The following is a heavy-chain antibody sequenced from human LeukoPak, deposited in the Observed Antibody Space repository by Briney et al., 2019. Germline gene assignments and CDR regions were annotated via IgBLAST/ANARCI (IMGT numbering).Heavy chain of an antibody. CDR3: ARGMGGNPLDY. CDR1: GGSISSGGYY. CDR2: IYYSGST. V-gene: IGHV4-31*03. D-gene: IGHD4-23*01. Sequence: SETLSLTCTVSGGSISSGGYYWSWIRQHPGKGLEWIGYIYYSGSTYYNPSLKSRITISVDTSKNQFSLKLSSVTAADTAVYYCARGMGGNPLDYWGQGTLVTVSS. J-gene: IGHJ4*02.